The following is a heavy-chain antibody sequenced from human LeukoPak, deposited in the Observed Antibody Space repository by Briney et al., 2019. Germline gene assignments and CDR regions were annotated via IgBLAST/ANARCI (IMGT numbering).Heavy chain of an antibody. CDR1: GGSISPHY. CDR3: VRENTVLVPAAYFDY. V-gene: IGHV4-59*11. D-gene: IGHD2-2*01. J-gene: IGHJ4*02. CDR2: IYYSGTT. Sequence: SETLSLTCSGSGGSISPHYWSWIRQPPGKGLEWIGYIYYSGTTIYNPSLRSRVTISLDTSKNQFSLRLSSVTAADTAVYYCVRENTVLVPAAYFDYWGQGTLVTVSS.